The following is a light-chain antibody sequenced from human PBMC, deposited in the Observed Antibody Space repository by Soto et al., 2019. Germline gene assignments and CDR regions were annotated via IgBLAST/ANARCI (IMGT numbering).Light chain of an antibody. Sequence: QSVLTQPRSVSGSPGQSVTISCTGTSSDVGGHNYVTWYQLHPGKAPKLMIYDVDKRPSGVPDRFTCSKSGNTASLTISGLQADDETDYYCCSYAGSYTLVFGGGTKVTVL. CDR3: CSYAGSYTLV. CDR1: SSDVGGHNY. CDR2: DVD. V-gene: IGLV2-11*01. J-gene: IGLJ3*02.